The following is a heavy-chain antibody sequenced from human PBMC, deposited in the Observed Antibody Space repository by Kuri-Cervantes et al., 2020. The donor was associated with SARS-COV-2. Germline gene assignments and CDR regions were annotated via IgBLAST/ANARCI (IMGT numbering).Heavy chain of an antibody. Sequence: ASVKVSCKASGYTFTGYHMHWVRQAPGQGLEWMGWISAYNGNTNYAQKLQGRVTMTTDTSTSTAYMELRSLRSDDTAVYYCARVVWLRASGGYDYWGQGTLVTVSS. V-gene: IGHV1-18*04. D-gene: IGHD5-12*01. CDR1: GYTFTGYH. CDR3: ARVVWLRASGGYDY. J-gene: IGHJ4*02. CDR2: ISAYNGNT.